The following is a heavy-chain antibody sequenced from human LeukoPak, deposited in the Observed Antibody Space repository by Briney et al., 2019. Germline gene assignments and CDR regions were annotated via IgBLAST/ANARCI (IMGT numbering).Heavy chain of an antibody. CDR3: TRGYSGSYRIDY. CDR1: GFTFSSYG. Sequence: GGSLRLSCAASGFTFSSYGMHWVRQAPGKGLEWVAVIWYDGSNKYYADSVKGRFTISRDNSKNTLYLQVNSLRAEDTAVYYCTRGYSGSYRIDYWGQGTLVTVSS. J-gene: IGHJ4*02. CDR2: IWYDGSNK. D-gene: IGHD1-26*01. V-gene: IGHV3-33*01.